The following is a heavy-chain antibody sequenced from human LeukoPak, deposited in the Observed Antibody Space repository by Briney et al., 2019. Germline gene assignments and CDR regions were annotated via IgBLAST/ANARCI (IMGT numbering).Heavy chain of an antibody. CDR2: IIPNNGGT. CDR1: GYTITEYY. J-gene: IGHJ4*02. Sequence: ASVKVSCKASGYTITEYYMHWERQAPGQGLEWMGWIIPNNGGTKYAQKFQGRVTMTRDTSISTAYLELSRLGSDDTAVYYCARGVRFYNGYDFDYWGQGTLVTVSS. V-gene: IGHV1-2*02. CDR3: ARGVRFYNGYDFDY. D-gene: IGHD5-12*01.